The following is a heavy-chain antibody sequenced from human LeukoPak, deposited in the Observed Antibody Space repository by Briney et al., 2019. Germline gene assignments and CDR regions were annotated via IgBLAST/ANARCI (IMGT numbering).Heavy chain of an antibody. J-gene: IGHJ5*02. Sequence: SETLSLTCTVSGGSISSYYWSWIRQPPGKGLEWIGHIYYSGSTNYNPSLKSRVTISVDTSKNQFSLKLSSVTAADTAVYYCARTHYYGSGSYCWFDPWGQGTLATVSS. D-gene: IGHD3-10*01. CDR2: IYYSGST. V-gene: IGHV4-59*01. CDR3: ARTHYYGSGSYCWFDP. CDR1: GGSISSYY.